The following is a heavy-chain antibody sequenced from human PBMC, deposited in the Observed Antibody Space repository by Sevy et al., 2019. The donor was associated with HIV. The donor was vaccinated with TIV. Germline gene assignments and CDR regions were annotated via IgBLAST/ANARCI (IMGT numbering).Heavy chain of an antibody. CDR2: IYYSGGT. CDR1: GGSVSSSDYY. V-gene: IGHV4-30-4*01. J-gene: IGHJ4*02. CDR3: ASKRGYSGGPFDY. Sequence: SETLSLTCTVSGGSVSSSDYYWSWIRQPPGKGLQWVGYIYYSGGTYYNPFLNSRVSMSVDTSKNQFSLKLSSVTAADTAVYYCASKRGYSGGPFDYWGQGTLVTVSS. D-gene: IGHD5-12*01.